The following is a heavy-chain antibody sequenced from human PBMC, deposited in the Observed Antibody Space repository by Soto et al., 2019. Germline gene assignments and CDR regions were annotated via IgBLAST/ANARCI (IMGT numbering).Heavy chain of an antibody. CDR3: ARDYYDSSGPLAPDY. J-gene: IGHJ4*02. CDR2: INAGNGNT. Sequence: QRLEWMGWINAGNGNTKYSQKFQGRVTITRGTSASTAYMELSSLRSEDTAVYYCARDYYDSSGPLAPDYWGQGTLVTVSS. D-gene: IGHD3-22*01. V-gene: IGHV1-3*01.